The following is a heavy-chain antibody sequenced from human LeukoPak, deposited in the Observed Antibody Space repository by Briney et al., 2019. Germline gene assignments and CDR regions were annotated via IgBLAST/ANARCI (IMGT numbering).Heavy chain of an antibody. J-gene: IGHJ4*02. V-gene: IGHV3-33*01. CDR2: IWYDGSNK. D-gene: IGHD4-17*01. CDR3: ARWERPYGDHQVIDY. CDR1: GFTFSSYG. Sequence: GGSLRLSCAASGFTFSSYGMHWVRQAPGKGLEWVAVIWYDGSNKYYADSVKGRFTISRDNSKNTLYLQMNSLRAEDTAVYYCARWERPYGDHQVIDYWGQGTLVTVSS.